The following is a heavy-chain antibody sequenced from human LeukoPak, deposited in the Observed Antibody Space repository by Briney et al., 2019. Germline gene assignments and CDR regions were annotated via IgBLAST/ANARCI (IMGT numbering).Heavy chain of an antibody. V-gene: IGHV4-59*01. CDR1: GGSISSYY. Sequence: PSETLSLTCTVSGGSISSYYWSWIRQPPGKGLEWIGYIYYSGSTNYNPSLKSRVTISVDTSKNQFSLKLSSVTAADTAVYYCARGVFGVVIIGDYFALDYWGQATLVTVSS. J-gene: IGHJ4*02. CDR3: ARGVFGVVIIGDYFALDY. D-gene: IGHD3-3*01. CDR2: IYYSGST.